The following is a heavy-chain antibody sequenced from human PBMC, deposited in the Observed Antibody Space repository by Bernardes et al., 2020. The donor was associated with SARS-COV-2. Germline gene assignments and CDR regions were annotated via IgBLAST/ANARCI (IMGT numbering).Heavy chain of an antibody. CDR1: GGSISNYY. CDR2: IYTSGST. D-gene: IGHD3-10*01. Sequence: SETLSLTCTVSGGSISNYYWTWIRQPAGKGLEWIGRIYTSGSTNYNPSLKSRVTMSVDTSKNQLSLKLSSVTAADTAVYHCAREVYASGSFFFDYWGQGTLLTVSS. CDR3: AREVYASGSFFFDY. V-gene: IGHV4-4*07. J-gene: IGHJ4*02.